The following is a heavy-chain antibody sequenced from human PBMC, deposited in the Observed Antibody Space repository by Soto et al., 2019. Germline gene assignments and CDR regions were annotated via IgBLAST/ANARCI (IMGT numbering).Heavy chain of an antibody. CDR3: ARDSSSWYDYYYGMDV. D-gene: IGHD6-13*01. Sequence: QVQLVQSGAEVKKPGSSVKVSCTASGGTFSSYAISWVRQAPGQGLEWMGGIIPIFGTANYAQKFQGRVTITADESTSTAYMELSSLRSEDTAVYYCARDSSSWYDYYYGMDVWGQGTTVTVSS. V-gene: IGHV1-69*01. CDR1: GGTFSSYA. J-gene: IGHJ6*02. CDR2: IIPIFGTA.